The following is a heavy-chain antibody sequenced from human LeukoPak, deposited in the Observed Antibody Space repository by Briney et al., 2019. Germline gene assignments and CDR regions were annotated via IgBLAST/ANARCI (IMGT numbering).Heavy chain of an antibody. V-gene: IGHV3-48*01. CDR3: ARSGGDYRRLDC. CDR2: INNSSTTI. Sequence: GGSLRLSCAASGFSFSTYSMNWVRQAPGKGLEWVSYINNSSTTIYYADSVKGRFTISRDNAKNSLYLQMNSLQTEDTAVYYCARSGGDYRRLDCWGQGILVTVSS. CDR1: GFSFSTYS. J-gene: IGHJ4*02. D-gene: IGHD4-17*01.